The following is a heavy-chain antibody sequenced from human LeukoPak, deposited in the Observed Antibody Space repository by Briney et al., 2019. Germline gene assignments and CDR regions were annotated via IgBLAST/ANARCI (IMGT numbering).Heavy chain of an antibody. V-gene: IGHV4-61*08. CDR3: ARDVAAAGSDY. J-gene: IGHJ4*02. CDR1: GGSISSGDYY. CDR2: IYYSGST. D-gene: IGHD6-13*01. Sequence: SETLSLTCSVSGGSISSGDYYWSWIRQPPGKGLEWIGYIYYSGSTNYNPSLKSRVTISVDTSKNQFSLKLSSVTAADTAVYYCARDVAAAGSDYWGQGTLVTVSS.